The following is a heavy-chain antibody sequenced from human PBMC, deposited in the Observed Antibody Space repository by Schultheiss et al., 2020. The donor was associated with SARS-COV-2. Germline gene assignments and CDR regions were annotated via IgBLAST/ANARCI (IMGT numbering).Heavy chain of an antibody. CDR2: IYHSGST. Sequence: SETLSLTCTVSGYSISSGYYWGWIRQPPGKGLEWIGSIYHSGSTYYNPSLKSRVTISVDTSKNQFSLKLSSVTAADTAVYYCASRRLRLGELSLYGNDYWGQGTLGTGSS. D-gene: IGHD3-16*02. J-gene: IGHJ4*02. CDR1: GYSISSGYY. CDR3: ASRRLRLGELSLYGNDY. V-gene: IGHV4-38-2*02.